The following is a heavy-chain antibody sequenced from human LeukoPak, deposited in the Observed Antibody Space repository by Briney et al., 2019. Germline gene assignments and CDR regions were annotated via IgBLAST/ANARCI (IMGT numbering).Heavy chain of an antibody. CDR3: ASNRDYYDSSGQFDY. Sequence: SETLSLTCTVSGGSISSSSYYWGWIRQPPGKGLEWIGSIYCSGSTYYNPSLKSRVTISVDTSKDQFSLKLSSVTAADTAVYYCASNRDYYDSSGQFDYWGQGTLVAVSS. D-gene: IGHD3-22*01. J-gene: IGHJ4*02. V-gene: IGHV4-39*01. CDR1: GGSISSSSYY. CDR2: IYCSGST.